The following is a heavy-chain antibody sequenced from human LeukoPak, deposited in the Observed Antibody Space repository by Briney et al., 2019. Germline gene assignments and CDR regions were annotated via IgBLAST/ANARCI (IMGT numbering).Heavy chain of an antibody. CDR2: IRYDGSNK. V-gene: IGHV3-30*02. Sequence: PGGSLRLSCAAPGFTFSSYGMHWVRQAPGKGLEWVAFIRYDGSNKYYADSVKGRFTISRDNSKNTLYLQMNSLRAEDTAVYYCAKDYDILTGYYSYFDYWGQGTLVTVSS. CDR3: AKDYDILTGYYSYFDY. D-gene: IGHD3-9*01. CDR1: GFTFSSYG. J-gene: IGHJ4*02.